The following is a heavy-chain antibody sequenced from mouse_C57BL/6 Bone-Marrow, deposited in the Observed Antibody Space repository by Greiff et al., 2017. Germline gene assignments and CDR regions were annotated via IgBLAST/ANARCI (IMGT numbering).Heavy chain of an antibody. V-gene: IGHV5-4*01. CDR1: GFTFSSYA. J-gene: IGHJ3*01. CDR3: ARDDDYDEGLAY. CDR2: ISDGGSYT. D-gene: IGHD2-4*01. Sequence: EVQRVESGGGLVKPGGSLKLSCAASGFTFSSYAMSWVRQTPEKRLEWVATISDGGSYTYYPDNVKGRFTISRDNAKNNLYLQMSHLKSEDTAMYYCARDDDYDEGLAYWGQGTLVTVSA.